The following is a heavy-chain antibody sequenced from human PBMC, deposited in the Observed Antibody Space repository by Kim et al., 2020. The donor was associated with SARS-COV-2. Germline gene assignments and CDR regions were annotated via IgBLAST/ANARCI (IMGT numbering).Heavy chain of an antibody. CDR3: ARDFVPTPEKLWFGELLSGSYYYYGMDV. D-gene: IGHD3-10*01. J-gene: IGHJ6*01. CDR2: ISSSSSYI. Sequence: GGSLRLSCAASGFTFSSYSMNWVRQAPGKGLEWVSSISSSSSYIYYADSVKGRFTISRDNAKNSLYLQMNSLRAEDTAVYYCARDFVPTPEKLWFGELLSGSYYYYGMDVWGEGTTVTVSS. CDR1: GFTFSSYS. V-gene: IGHV3-21*01.